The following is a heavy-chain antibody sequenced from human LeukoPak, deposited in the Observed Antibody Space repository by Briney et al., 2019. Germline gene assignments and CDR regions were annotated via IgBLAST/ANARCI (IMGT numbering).Heavy chain of an antibody. Sequence: ASETLSLTCTVSGGSMSSYYWSWIRQPPGKGLEWIGYIYYSGRTKYNPSLKSRVTISVDTSKNQFSLKLSSVTAADTAVYYCARGARAGYNLEPFDYWGQGTLVTVSS. CDR1: GGSMSSYY. V-gene: IGHV4-59*08. CDR3: ARGARAGYNLEPFDY. J-gene: IGHJ4*02. D-gene: IGHD5-24*01. CDR2: IYYSGRT.